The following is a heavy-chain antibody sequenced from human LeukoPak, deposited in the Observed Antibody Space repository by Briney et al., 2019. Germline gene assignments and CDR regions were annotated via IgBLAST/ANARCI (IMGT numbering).Heavy chain of an antibody. D-gene: IGHD2-15*01. CDR3: AKQLGYCSDGSCYFPY. CDR2: ISNNGGYT. CDR1: GFTFTTYW. J-gene: IGHJ4*02. V-gene: IGHV3-23*01. Sequence: GGSLRLSCAASGFTFTTYWMHWVRQAPGKGLEWVSAISNNGGYTYYADSVQGRFTISRDNSKSTLCLQMNSLRAEDTAVYYCAKQLGYCSDGSCYFPYWGQGTLVTVSS.